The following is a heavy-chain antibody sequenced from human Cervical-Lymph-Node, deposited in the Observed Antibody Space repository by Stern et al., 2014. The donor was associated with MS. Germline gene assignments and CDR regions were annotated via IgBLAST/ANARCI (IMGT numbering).Heavy chain of an antibody. CDR3: ARDSPPGVAGSH. CDR2: ISAHNAKT. V-gene: IGHV1-18*01. D-gene: IGHD6-19*01. CDR1: GYTFTSYG. Sequence: VQLVQSGAEVKKPGASVKVSCRASGYTFTSYGITWVRQAPGQGLEWMGWISAHNAKTDYAQKFQGRVSMTTDTSTSTAYMALRSLKSDDTAVYFCARDSPPGVAGSHWGQGTLVTVSS. J-gene: IGHJ4*02.